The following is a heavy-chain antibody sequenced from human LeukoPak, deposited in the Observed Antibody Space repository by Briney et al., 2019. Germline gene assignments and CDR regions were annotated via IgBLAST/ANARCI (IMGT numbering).Heavy chain of an antibody. Sequence: SETLSLTCTVSGGSIRSYYWSWIRQAPGQDLEWIGFISYSASTSYSPSLKSRIAISVDTPKSQFSLRLTSMTAADTDIYYCARGRNDNGAMFFDYWAQGTLVTVSS. D-gene: IGHD4/OR15-4a*01. J-gene: IGHJ4*02. V-gene: IGHV4-59*01. CDR1: GGSIRSYY. CDR3: ARGRNDNGAMFFDY. CDR2: ISYSAST.